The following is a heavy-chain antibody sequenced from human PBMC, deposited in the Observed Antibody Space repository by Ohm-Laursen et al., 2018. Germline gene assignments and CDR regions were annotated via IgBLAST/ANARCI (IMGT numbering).Heavy chain of an antibody. V-gene: IGHV3-48*02. D-gene: IGHD3/OR15-3a*01. CDR2: INAYKNDL. J-gene: IGHJ4*02. CDR1: GFTFSSYW. Sequence: SLRLSCAASGFTFSSYWMSWVRQAPGKGLEWLSYINAYKNDLFYADSVKGRFTISRDNAENLLYLQMDRLRDDDTAVYYCARDRDWAIDYWGQGTLVTVSS. CDR3: ARDRDWAIDY.